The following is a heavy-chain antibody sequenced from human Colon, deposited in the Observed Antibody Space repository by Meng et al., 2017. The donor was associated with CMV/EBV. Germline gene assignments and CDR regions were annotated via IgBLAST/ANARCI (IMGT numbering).Heavy chain of an antibody. J-gene: IGHJ6*02. CDR1: GFIFNTYE. Sequence: GGSLRLSCAASGFIFNTYEMIWVRQAPGKGLEWISYILAGGYIQHYANSVKGRFTISRDDAKNSVYLQMNSLRAEDTAVYFCARHLPYFGMDVWGQGTTVTVSS. CDR3: ARHLPYFGMDV. CDR2: ILAGGYIQ. V-gene: IGHV3-48*03.